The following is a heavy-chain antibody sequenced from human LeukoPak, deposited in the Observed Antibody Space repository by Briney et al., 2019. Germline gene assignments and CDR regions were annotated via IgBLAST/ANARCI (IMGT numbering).Heavy chain of an antibody. CDR1: GGTLSSYA. CDR2: IIPIFGTA. V-gene: IGHV1-69*05. D-gene: IGHD5-18*01. Sequence: GASVKVSCKASGGTLSSYAISWVRQAPGQGLEWMGGIIPIFGTANYAQKFQGRVTITTDESTSTAYMELSSLRSEDTAVYYCARVHSYAFDIWGQGTMVTVSS. CDR3: ARVHSYAFDI. J-gene: IGHJ3*02.